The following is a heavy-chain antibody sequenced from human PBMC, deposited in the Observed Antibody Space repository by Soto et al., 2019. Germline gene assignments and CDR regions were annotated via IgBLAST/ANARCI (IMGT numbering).Heavy chain of an antibody. CDR3: ARDAPYVWGSYRPYYFDY. CDR2: IIPIFGTA. Sequence: GASVKVSCKASGGTFSSYAISWVRQAPGQGLEWMGGIIPIFGTANYAQKFQGRVTITADESTSTAYMELSSLRSEDTAVYYCARDAPYVWGSYRPYYFDYWGQGTLVTVSS. D-gene: IGHD3-16*02. J-gene: IGHJ4*02. CDR1: GGTFSSYA. V-gene: IGHV1-69*13.